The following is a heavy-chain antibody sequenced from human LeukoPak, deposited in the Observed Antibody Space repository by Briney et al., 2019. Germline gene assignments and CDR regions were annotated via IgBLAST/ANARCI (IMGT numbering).Heavy chain of an antibody. Sequence: ASMKVSCKASGYTFTSYYMHWVRQAPGQGLEWMGIINPSGGSTSYAQKFQGRVTMTRDTSTSTVYMELSSLRSEDTVVYYCARGRMGMITFGGVIVTPPVEDWGQGTLVTVSS. CDR1: GYTFTSYY. V-gene: IGHV1-46*01. D-gene: IGHD3-16*02. J-gene: IGHJ4*02. CDR3: ARGRMGMITFGGVIVTPPVED. CDR2: INPSGGST.